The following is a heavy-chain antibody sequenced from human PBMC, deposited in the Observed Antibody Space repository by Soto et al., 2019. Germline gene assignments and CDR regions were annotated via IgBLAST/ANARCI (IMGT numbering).Heavy chain of an antibody. J-gene: IGHJ5*02. CDR2: FDPEDGET. D-gene: IGHD3-3*01. V-gene: IGHV1-24*01. CDR3: ATVADTFWSGYYMRGWFDP. Sequence: ASLKVSCKVSGYTLTELSMHWVRQAPGKGLEWMGGFDPEDGETIYAQKFQGRVTMTEDTSTDTAYMELSSLRSEDTAVYYCATVADTFWSGYYMRGWFDPWGQGTLVTVSS. CDR1: GYTLTELS.